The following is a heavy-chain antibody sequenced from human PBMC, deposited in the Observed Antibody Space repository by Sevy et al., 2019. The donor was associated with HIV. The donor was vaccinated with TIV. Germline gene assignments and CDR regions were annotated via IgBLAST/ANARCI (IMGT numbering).Heavy chain of an antibody. CDR1: GFTFSSYN. D-gene: IGHD1-26*01. CDR3: ARGPPDGSYDYFDY. V-gene: IGHV3-21*06. J-gene: IGHJ4*02. CDR2: ISGSSNYI. Sequence: GGSLRLSCAASGFTFSSYNMNWVRQAPGKGLEWVSSISGSSNYIYYAESLKGRFFISRDNAKNTLYLQMNSLRADDTDVYYCARGPPDGSYDYFDYWGQGTLVTVSS.